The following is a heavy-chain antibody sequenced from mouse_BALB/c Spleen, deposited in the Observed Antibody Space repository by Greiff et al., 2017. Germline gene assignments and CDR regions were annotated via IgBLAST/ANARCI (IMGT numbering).Heavy chain of an antibody. D-gene: IGHD2-10*01. CDR1: GYTFTSYW. CDR2: INPSTGYT. Sequence: QVHVKQSGAELAKPGASVKMSCKASGYTFTSYWMHWVKQRPGQGLEWIGYINPSTGYTEYNQKFKDKATLTADKSSSTAYMQLSSLTSEDSAVYYCVSYYDAMDYWGQGTSVTVSS. J-gene: IGHJ4*01. CDR3: VSYYDAMDY. V-gene: IGHV1-7*01.